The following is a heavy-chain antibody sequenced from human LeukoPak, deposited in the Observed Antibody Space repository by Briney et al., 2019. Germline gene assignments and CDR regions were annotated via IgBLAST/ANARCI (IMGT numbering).Heavy chain of an antibody. CDR3: ASDAEEMATTSDAFDI. D-gene: IGHD5-24*01. V-gene: IGHV1-69*13. CDR1: GGTFSSYA. Sequence: SVKVSCKASGGTFSSYAISWVRQAPGQGLEWMGGIIPIFGTANYAQKFQGRVTITADESTSTAYMELSSLRSEDTAVYYCASDAEEMATTSDAFDIWGQGTMVTVSS. CDR2: IIPIFGTA. J-gene: IGHJ3*02.